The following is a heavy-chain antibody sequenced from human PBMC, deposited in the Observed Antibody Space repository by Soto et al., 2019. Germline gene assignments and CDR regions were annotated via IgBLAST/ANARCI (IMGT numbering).Heavy chain of an antibody. CDR3: ARHKPGGGSDPFEF. Sequence: PLESLQISCQASGFIFTRYWLSWVRQIPGKGLEWMGMLNPKDSFANYSPSFRGHVTISPETSVTTAYLKWSSLKASDTAIYYCARHKPGGGSDPFEFWGQGTMVIGSS. D-gene: IGHD3-16*01. CDR2: LNPKDSFA. CDR1: GFIFTRYW. J-gene: IGHJ4*02. V-gene: IGHV5-10-1*01.